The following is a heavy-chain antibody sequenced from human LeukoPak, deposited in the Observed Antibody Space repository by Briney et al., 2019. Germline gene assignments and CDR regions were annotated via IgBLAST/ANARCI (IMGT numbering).Heavy chain of an antibody. J-gene: IGHJ4*02. V-gene: IGHV3-48*01. Sequence: GGSLRLSCAASGFTFSRYSMNWVRQAPGKGLEWVSYISSSSSTIYYADSVKGRFTTSRDNSKNTLYLQTNRPRAEDTAVYYCGKPEESYSFDYWGQGTMVTVSS. D-gene: IGHD1-14*01. CDR2: ISSSSSTI. CDR3: GKPEESYSFDY. CDR1: GFTFSRYS.